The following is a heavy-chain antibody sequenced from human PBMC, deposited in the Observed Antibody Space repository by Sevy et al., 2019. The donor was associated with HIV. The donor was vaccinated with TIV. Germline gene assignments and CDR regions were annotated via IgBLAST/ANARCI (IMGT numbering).Heavy chain of an antibody. J-gene: IGHJ4*02. V-gene: IGHV3-48*03. CDR3: ARDLPRGATTVAHFDC. D-gene: IGHD4-17*01. CDR2: ISNSGTTK. CDR1: GFTFSSYE. Sequence: GGSLRLSCAASGFTFSSYEMNWVRQAPGKGLEWVSYISNSGTTKYYSDSVKGRFTISRDNARNSLYLQMHSLRAEDTAVYYCARDLPRGATTVAHFDCWGQGTLVTVSS.